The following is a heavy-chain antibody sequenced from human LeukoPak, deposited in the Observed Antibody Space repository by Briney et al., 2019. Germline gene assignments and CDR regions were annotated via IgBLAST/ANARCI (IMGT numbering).Heavy chain of an antibody. D-gene: IGHD6-6*01. J-gene: IGHJ6*03. CDR1: GGSFSGYY. CDR2: INHSGST. Sequence: PSETLSLTCAVYGGSFSGYYWSWIRQPPGKGLEWIGEINHSGSTNYNPSLKSRVTISVDTSKNQFSLKLSSVTAADTAVYYCARGPGEEVAARLGYYYMDVWGKGTTVTVSS. CDR3: ARGPGEEVAARLGYYYMDV. V-gene: IGHV4-34*01.